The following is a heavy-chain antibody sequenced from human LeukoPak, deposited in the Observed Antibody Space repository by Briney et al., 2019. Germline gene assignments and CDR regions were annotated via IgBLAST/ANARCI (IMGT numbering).Heavy chain of an antibody. J-gene: IGHJ4*02. V-gene: IGHV1-69*13. D-gene: IGHD2-2*01. Sequence: SVKVSCKASGYTFTSYGISWVRQAPGQGLEWMGGIIPIFGTANYAQKFQGRVTITADESTSTAYMELSSLRSEDTAVYYCARAPDCSSTSCYGSTLYYFDYWGQGTLVTVSS. CDR1: GYTFTSYG. CDR2: IIPIFGTA. CDR3: ARAPDCSSTSCYGSTLYYFDY.